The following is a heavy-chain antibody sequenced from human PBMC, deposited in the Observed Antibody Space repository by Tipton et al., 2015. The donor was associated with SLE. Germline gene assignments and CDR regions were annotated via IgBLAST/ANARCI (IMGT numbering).Heavy chain of an antibody. CDR3: ARDGGQRVISGTYDFYYYGLDV. J-gene: IGHJ6*02. CDR1: GGSISRYY. CDR2: IYTGGNT. D-gene: IGHD6-13*01. V-gene: IGHV4-4*07. Sequence: TLSLTCTVSGGSISRYYWGWIRQPAGKGLEWIGRIYTGGNTKYNPSLESRVSISIDTSKNQFSLKLTSVTAADTAVYYCARDGGQRVISGTYDFYYYGLDVWGQGTTVTVSS.